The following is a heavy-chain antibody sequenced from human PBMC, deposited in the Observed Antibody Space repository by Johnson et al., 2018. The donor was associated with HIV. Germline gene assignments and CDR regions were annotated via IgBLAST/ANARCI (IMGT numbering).Heavy chain of an antibody. CDR1: GFTFSSYG. CDR3: ATSGSHFAFDI. CDR2: IWYDDSNE. V-gene: IGHV3-30*02. Sequence: MQLVESGGGVVQPGGSLRLSCAASGFTFSSYGMHWVRQAPGKGLEWVAFIWYDDSNEYYGESVKGRFTISRDNSKNTLYLQMSSLRAEDTAVYYCATSGSHFAFDIWGQGTMVTVSS. D-gene: IGHD1-26*01. J-gene: IGHJ3*02.